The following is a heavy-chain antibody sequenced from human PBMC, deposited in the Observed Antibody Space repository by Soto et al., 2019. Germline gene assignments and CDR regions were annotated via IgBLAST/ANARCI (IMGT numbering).Heavy chain of an antibody. D-gene: IGHD3-22*01. CDR3: ARDGHTYYYDSSGPLDY. J-gene: IGHJ4*02. CDR1: GYTFTSYG. CDR2: ISAYNGNT. V-gene: IGHV1-18*01. Sequence: ASVKVSCKASGYTFTSYGISWVRQAPGQGLEWMGWISAYNGNTNYAQKLQGRVTMTTDTSTSTAYMELRSLRSDDTAVYYCARDGHTYYYDSSGPLDYWGQGTLVTVSS.